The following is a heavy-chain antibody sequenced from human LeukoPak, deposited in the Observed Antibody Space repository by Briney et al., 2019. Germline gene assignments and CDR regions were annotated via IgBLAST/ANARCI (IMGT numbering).Heavy chain of an antibody. Sequence: QPGGSLRLSCAASGFTFSSYAMNWVRQAPGKGLEWVSNIGGSGGSTYYADSVKGRFTISRDNSKNTLYLQMNSLRAEDTAVYYCAKARTTSGISPSDWGQGTLVTVSS. CDR1: GFTFSSYA. D-gene: IGHD3-10*01. CDR3: AKARTTSGISPSD. J-gene: IGHJ4*02. V-gene: IGHV3-23*01. CDR2: IGGSGGST.